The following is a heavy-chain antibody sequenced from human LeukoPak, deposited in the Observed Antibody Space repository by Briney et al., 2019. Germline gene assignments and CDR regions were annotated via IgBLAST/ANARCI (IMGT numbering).Heavy chain of an antibody. Sequence: SETLSLTCTVSGYSISSGYYWGWIRPPPGKGREWIGSIYHSGSTYYNPSLKSRVTISVDTSKNQFSLKLSSVTAADTAVYYCARSNYDSSSWGQGTLVTVSS. CDR1: GYSISSGYY. V-gene: IGHV4-38-2*02. D-gene: IGHD3-22*01. J-gene: IGHJ4*02. CDR2: IYHSGST. CDR3: ARSNYDSSS.